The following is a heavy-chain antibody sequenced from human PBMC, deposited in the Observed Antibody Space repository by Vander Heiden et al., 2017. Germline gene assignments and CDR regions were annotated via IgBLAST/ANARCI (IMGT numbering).Heavy chain of an antibody. CDR2: ISHSGSTI. V-gene: IGHV3-11*01. J-gene: IGHJ4*02. CDR1: GFSLVDSY. CDR3: ARVQTSFYETSGYFFDY. D-gene: IGHD3-22*01. Sequence: QVQLVESGGGLVKHGGSLRLTCAAAGFSLVDSYMTWIRQAPGQGLELVSYISHSGSTIYYTETVKGRFSIFSDNAKNSLYLQMNSLRADDTAVYYCARVQTSFYETSGYFFDYWGQGILVTVSS.